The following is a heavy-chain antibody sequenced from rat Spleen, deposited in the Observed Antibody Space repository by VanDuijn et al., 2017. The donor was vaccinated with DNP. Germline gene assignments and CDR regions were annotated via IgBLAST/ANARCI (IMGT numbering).Heavy chain of an antibody. CDR3: ARGLNYGGWSDYFDY. D-gene: IGHD1-11*01. J-gene: IGHJ2*01. Sequence: EVQFQESGPGLVKSSQSLSLTCSVTGYSITSNYWAWIRTFPGNKMEWMGYINYSGATSYNPSLKSRISITRDTSKNQFFLQLNSVTTEDTATYYCARGLNYGGWSDYFDYWGQGVMVTVSS. CDR1: GYSITSNY. V-gene: IGHV3-1*01. CDR2: INYSGAT.